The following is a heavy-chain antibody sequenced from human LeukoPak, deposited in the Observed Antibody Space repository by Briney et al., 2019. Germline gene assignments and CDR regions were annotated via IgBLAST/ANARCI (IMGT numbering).Heavy chain of an antibody. Sequence: SETLSLTCTVSGGSISGFYWSWIRQPPGKGLEWIGNIYYSGSTNYNPSLKSRVTISVDTSKIQFSLKLSSVTAADTAVYYCARHFDYWGQGTLVTVSS. CDR1: GGSISGFY. CDR3: ARHFDY. V-gene: IGHV4-59*08. CDR2: IYYSGST. J-gene: IGHJ4*02.